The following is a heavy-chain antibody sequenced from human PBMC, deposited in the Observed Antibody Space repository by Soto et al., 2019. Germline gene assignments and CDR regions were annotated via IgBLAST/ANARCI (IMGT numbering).Heavy chain of an antibody. CDR3: AKRPLKFEGSYFDY. CDR1: GFTFTNYP. J-gene: IGHJ4*02. CDR2: ISGSGGST. Sequence: EVQVLDSGGGLVQPGGSLRLSCAASGFTFTNYPMAWVRQAPAKGLEWVSTISGSGGSTFYADSVKGRFTHSRDNSKNTLYLQMNSLRVEDTAVYYCAKRPLKFEGSYFDYWGQGTRVTVSS. V-gene: IGHV3-23*01. D-gene: IGHD3-10*01.